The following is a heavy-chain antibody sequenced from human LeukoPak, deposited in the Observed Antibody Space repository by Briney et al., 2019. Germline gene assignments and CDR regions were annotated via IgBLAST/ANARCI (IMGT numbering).Heavy chain of an antibody. CDR3: AKDIAVAGMTFWYFDL. CDR2: ISSSSSYI. V-gene: IGHV3-11*05. Sequence: GGSLRLSCAASGFTFSDYYMSWIRQAPGKGLEWVSSISSSSSYIFHADSVKGRFTISRDNAKNSLYLQMNSLRAEDTALYYCAKDIAVAGMTFWYFDLWGRGTLVTVSS. D-gene: IGHD6-19*01. CDR1: GFTFSDYY. J-gene: IGHJ2*01.